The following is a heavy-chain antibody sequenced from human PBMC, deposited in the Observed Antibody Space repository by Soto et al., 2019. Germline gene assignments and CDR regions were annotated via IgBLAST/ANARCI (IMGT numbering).Heavy chain of an antibody. J-gene: IGHJ4*02. V-gene: IGHV4-34*01. Sequence: QVQLQQWGAGLLKPSETLSLTCAVYGGSFSGYYWCWIRQPPGKGLEWIGQINHSGSTNYNPSLKSRVTISVDTSKNQFSLKLSSVTAADTAVYYCARTSRFDYWGQGTLVTVSS. CDR1: GGSFSGYY. D-gene: IGHD6-6*01. CDR3: ARTSRFDY. CDR2: INHSGST.